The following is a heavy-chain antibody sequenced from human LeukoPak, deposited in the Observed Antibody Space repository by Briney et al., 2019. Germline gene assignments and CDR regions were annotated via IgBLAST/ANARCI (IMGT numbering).Heavy chain of an antibody. Sequence: PGRSLRLSCAASGFTFSSFGMHWVRQAPGKGLEWVAVIWYDGSNKYYADSVKGRFTISRDNSKNTLYLQMNSLRAEDTAVYYCARVRGDDKYSSGWYLDYWGQGTLVTVSS. J-gene: IGHJ4*02. CDR1: GFTFSSFG. CDR3: ARVRGDDKYSSGWYLDY. CDR2: IWYDGSNK. D-gene: IGHD6-19*01. V-gene: IGHV3-33*01.